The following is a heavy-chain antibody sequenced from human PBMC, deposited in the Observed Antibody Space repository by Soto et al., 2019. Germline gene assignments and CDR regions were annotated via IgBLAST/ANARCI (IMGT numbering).Heavy chain of an antibody. Sequence: PGGSLRLSCAASGFTFSSYEMNWVRQAPGKGLEWVSYISSSGSTIYYADSVKGRFTISRDNAKNSLYLQMNSLRAEDTAVYYCASNGDYYYYGMDVWSQGTTVTAP. CDR3: ASNGDYYYYGMDV. V-gene: IGHV3-48*03. CDR2: ISSSGSTI. J-gene: IGHJ6*02. CDR1: GFTFSSYE. D-gene: IGHD4-17*01.